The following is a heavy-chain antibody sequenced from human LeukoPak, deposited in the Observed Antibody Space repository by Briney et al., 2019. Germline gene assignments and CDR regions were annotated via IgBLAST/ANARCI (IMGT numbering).Heavy chain of an antibody. CDR2: IDHSGRT. Sequence: PSQTLSLTRAVDGGSVSGSYWSCIRQPAGKGPGWSGEIDHSGRTNSHPSLKTRVTISVDMSKTQFSLRLTSVTAADTAVYYCTRKSIVTAGRKPYDYWDQGTLVTVSS. CDR3: TRKSIVTAGRKPYDY. CDR1: GGSVSGSY. J-gene: IGHJ4*02. V-gene: IGHV4-34*01. D-gene: IGHD6-13*01.